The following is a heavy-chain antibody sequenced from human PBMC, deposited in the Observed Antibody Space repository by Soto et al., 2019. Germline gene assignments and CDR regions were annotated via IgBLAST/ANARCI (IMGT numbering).Heavy chain of an antibody. V-gene: IGHV1-46*01. J-gene: IGHJ6*02. Sequence: ASVKVSCQASGYTFTSCYMHWVRQAPGQGLEWMGIINPNGGSTSYAQKFQGRVTMTRDTSTSTVYMELSSLRSEDTAVYYCARDPAADGYYGMDVWGQGTTVTVSS. CDR3: ARDPAADGYYGMDV. CDR1: GYTFTSCY. CDR2: INPNGGST. D-gene: IGHD6-13*01.